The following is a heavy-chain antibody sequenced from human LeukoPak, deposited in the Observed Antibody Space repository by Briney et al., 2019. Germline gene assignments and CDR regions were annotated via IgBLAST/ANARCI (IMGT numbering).Heavy chain of an antibody. CDR1: GFTFSSYE. CDR2: INSSGSTI. J-gene: IGHJ4*02. Sequence: GGSLRLSCAASGFTFSSYEMNWVRQAPGKGLEWVSYINSSGSTIYYADSVKGRFTISRDNAKSSLYLQMNSLRAEDTAVYYCARGGELRRYYFDYWGQGTLVTASS. V-gene: IGHV3-48*03. CDR3: ARGGELRRYYFDY. D-gene: IGHD1-26*01.